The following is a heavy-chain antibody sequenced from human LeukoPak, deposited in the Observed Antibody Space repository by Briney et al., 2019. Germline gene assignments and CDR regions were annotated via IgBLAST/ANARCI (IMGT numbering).Heavy chain of an antibody. Sequence: GESLKISCKASGYSFTNYWIAWVRQMPGKGLEWMGIIFPADSDTRYSPSFQGQVTISADKSISTAYLQWSSLKASDTAMYYCARRRSGSGRPFDYWGQGTLVTVSS. J-gene: IGHJ4*02. CDR2: IFPADSDT. CDR3: ARRRSGSGRPFDY. CDR1: GYSFTNYW. D-gene: IGHD3-10*01. V-gene: IGHV5-51*01.